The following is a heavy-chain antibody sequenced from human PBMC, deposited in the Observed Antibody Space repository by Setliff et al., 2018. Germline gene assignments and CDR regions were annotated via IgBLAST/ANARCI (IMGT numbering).Heavy chain of an antibody. J-gene: IGHJ4*02. CDR1: DGSLSTYY. D-gene: IGHD5-12*01. CDR3: ARGGTFRYFDF. Sequence: SETLSLTCTVSDGSLSTYYWSWIRQPPGKELEFIGYVYYSGTANYSPSLRSRLTISVDTSKNQFSLKLRSVTAADTAVYYCARGGTFRYFDFWGQGAPVTVPQ. V-gene: IGHV4-59*01. CDR2: VYYSGTA.